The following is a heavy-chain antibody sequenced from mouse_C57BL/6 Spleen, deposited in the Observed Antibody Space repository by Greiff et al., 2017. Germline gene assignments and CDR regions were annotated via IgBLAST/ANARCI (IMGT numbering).Heavy chain of an antibody. CDR3: ARGSYYDYDGRFAY. Sequence: QVQLQQPGAELVKPGASVKLSCKASGYTFTSYWMHWVKQRPGQGLEWIGMIHPNSGSTNYHEKFKSKATLTVDKSSSTAYMQLSSLTSEDSAVYYCARGSYYDYDGRFAYWGQGTLVTVSA. D-gene: IGHD2-4*01. J-gene: IGHJ3*01. V-gene: IGHV1-64*01. CDR1: GYTFTSYW. CDR2: IHPNSGST.